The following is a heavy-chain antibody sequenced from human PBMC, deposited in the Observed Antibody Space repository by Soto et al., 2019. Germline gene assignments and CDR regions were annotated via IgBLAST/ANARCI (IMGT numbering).Heavy chain of an antibody. D-gene: IGHD2-2*01. CDR2: ISWNSVSI. CDR3: AKGGQLLLAGGGY. V-gene: IGHV3-9*01. Sequence: EVQLVESGGGLVQPGRSLRLSCAASGFTFDDYAMHWVRQAPGKGLEVVSGISWNSVSIGYADSVKGRFTISRDNAKNSLYLQMNSLRAEDTALYCCAKGGQLLLAGGGYWGQGTLVTVSS. J-gene: IGHJ4*02. CDR1: GFTFDDYA.